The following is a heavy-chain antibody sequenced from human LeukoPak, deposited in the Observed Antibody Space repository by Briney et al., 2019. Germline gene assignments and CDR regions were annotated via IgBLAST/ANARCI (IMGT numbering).Heavy chain of an antibody. J-gene: IGHJ3*02. CDR2: INHSGST. Sequence: NPSETLSLTCAVYGGSFSGYYWSWIRQPPGKGLEWIGEINHSGSTNYNPSLKSRVTISVDTSKNQFSLKLSSVTAADTAVYYCARGPRFPPFDIWGQGTMVTVSS. D-gene: IGHD2-21*01. V-gene: IGHV4-34*01. CDR1: GGSFSGYY. CDR3: ARGPRFPPFDI.